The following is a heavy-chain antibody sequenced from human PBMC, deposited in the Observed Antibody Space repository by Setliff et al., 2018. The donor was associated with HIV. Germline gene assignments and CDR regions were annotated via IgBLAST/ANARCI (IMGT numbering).Heavy chain of an antibody. J-gene: IGHJ5*02. D-gene: IGHD4-17*01. CDR3: ARALYGEYGGDLNWLDP. CDR2: INTQTGSP. Sequence: ASVQVSCKASGSSFINYAMNWVRQAPGQGLEWMGWINTQTGSPTYAQAFTGRFVFSVDTSVTTTYLQISGLKADDTAVYYCARALYGEYGGDLNWLDPWGQGTLVTVSS. CDR1: GSSFINYA. V-gene: IGHV7-4-1*02.